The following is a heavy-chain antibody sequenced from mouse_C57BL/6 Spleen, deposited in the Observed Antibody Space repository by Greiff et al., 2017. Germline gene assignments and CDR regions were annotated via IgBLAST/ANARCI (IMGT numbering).Heavy chain of an antibody. CDR3: ARSTYYYCSSSFDY. D-gene: IGHD1-1*01. J-gene: IGHJ2*01. V-gene: IGHV1-52*01. Sequence: VQLQQPGAELVRPGSSVKLSCKASGYTFTSYWMHWVKQRPIQGLEWIGNIDPSDSETHYNQKFKDKATLTVDKSSSTAYMQLSSLTSEDSAVYYCARSTYYYCSSSFDYRGQGTTLTVSS. CDR2: IDPSDSET. CDR1: GYTFTSYW.